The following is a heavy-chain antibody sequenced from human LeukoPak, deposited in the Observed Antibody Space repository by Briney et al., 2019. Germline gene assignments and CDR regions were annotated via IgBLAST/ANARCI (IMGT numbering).Heavy chain of an antibody. CDR2: IYYSGTT. Sequence: SETLSITCTVSGGSISSYYWSWIRQPPGKGLEWIGYIYYSGTTNYNPSLKSRVTISVDTSKNQFSLKLSSVTAADTAVYYCAREDYCSGGSCYSGYFQHWGQGTLVTVSS. V-gene: IGHV4-59*01. CDR3: AREDYCSGGSCYSGYFQH. J-gene: IGHJ1*01. D-gene: IGHD2-15*01. CDR1: GGSISSYY.